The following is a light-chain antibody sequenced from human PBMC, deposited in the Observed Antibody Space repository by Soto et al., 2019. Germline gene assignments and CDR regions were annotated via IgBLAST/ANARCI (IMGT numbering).Light chain of an antibody. Sequence: QSVLTQPPSVSGAPGQRVTISCTGSSSNIGAGYDVHWYQQLPGTSPKLLIYGNSNRPSGVPDRFSGSKSGTSASLPITGLQAEDEADYYCQSYGSSLSGSYVFGTGTKLTVL. J-gene: IGLJ1*01. CDR1: SSNIGAGYD. CDR2: GNS. CDR3: QSYGSSLSGSYV. V-gene: IGLV1-40*01.